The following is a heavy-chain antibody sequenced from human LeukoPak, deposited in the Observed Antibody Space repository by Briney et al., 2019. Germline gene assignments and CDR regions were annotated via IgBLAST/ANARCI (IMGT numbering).Heavy chain of an antibody. D-gene: IGHD2-8*01. CDR2: ISKSGST. J-gene: IGHJ2*01. V-gene: IGHV4-59*01. CDR1: GGSISSYH. CDR3: AKGGLMVYLTYWYFDL. Sequence: SETLSLTCTVSGGSISSYHWSWIRQPPGKGLGFIGYISKSGSTNYNPSLKSRVIISVDTSKNQFSLNLNSVNAADTAVYYCAKGGLMVYLTYWYFDLWGRGTLVTVSS.